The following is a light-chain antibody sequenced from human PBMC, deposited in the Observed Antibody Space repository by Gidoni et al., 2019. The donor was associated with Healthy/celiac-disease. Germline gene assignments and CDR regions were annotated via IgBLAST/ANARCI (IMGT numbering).Light chain of an antibody. CDR2: STN. CDR1: SGSVSTSYY. J-gene: IGLJ3*02. Sequence: QTVVTQEPSFSVSPGLTVTLTCGLSSGSVSTSYYPSWYQQTPGQAPCTLIYSTNTRSSGVPDRFSGSILGNKAALTITGAQADDESDYYCVLYMGSGIWVFGGGTKLTVL. CDR3: VLYMGSGIWV. V-gene: IGLV8-61*01.